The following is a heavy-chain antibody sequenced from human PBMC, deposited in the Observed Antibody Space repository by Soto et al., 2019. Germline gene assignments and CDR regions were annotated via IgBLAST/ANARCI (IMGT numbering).Heavy chain of an antibody. V-gene: IGHV1-2*04. CDR1: GYTFTGYY. CDR3: ARAPHYDFWSGDAFDI. Sequence: ASVKVSCKASGYTFTGYYMHWVRQAPGQGLEWMGWINPNSGGTNYAQKFQGWVTMTRDTSINTAYMELSRLRSDDTAVYYCARAPHYDFWSGDAFDIWGQGTMVTVSS. CDR2: INPNSGGT. J-gene: IGHJ3*02. D-gene: IGHD3-3*01.